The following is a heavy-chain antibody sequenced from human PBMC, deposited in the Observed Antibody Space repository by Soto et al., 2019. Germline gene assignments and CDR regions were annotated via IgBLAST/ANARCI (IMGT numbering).Heavy chain of an antibody. CDR3: TSRSGDVVVVAANLDYYYGMDV. Sequence: SGGSLRLSCTASGYTFGDYAMSWFRQAPGKGLEWLGFIRSKAYGGTTEYAASVKGRFTISRDDSKSIAYLQMNSLKTEDTAVYYCTSRSGDVVVVAANLDYYYGMDVWGPGTTVTVSS. CDR2: IRSKAYGGTT. D-gene: IGHD2-15*01. J-gene: IGHJ6*02. V-gene: IGHV3-49*03. CDR1: GYTFGDYA.